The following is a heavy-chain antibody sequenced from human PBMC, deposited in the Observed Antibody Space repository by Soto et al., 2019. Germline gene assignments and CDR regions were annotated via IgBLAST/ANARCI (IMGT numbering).Heavy chain of an antibody. D-gene: IGHD2-2*01. CDR3: ATALGCRSTSCTLDY. CDR2: IIPVSGAA. Sequence: QVQLVQSGAEVKKPGSSVKVSCKASGGTFGSYAFSWVRQAPGQGLEWMGGIIPVSGAAHYAQKSQGRVTITADESTSTAYMELSSLSSQETDVYYCATALGCRSTSCTLDYWGQGTRVIVSS. V-gene: IGHV1-69*01. J-gene: IGHJ4*02. CDR1: GGTFGSYA.